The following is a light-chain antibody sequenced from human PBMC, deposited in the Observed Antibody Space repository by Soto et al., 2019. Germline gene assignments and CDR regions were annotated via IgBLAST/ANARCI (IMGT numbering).Light chain of an antibody. J-gene: IGKJ5*01. CDR1: QGIGSF. CDR3: QQLNSYT. Sequence: DIQLTQSPSFLSASVGDRVTITCRASQGIGSFLASYQQKPGKAPKLLIYAASTLQSGVPSRFSGSGSGTEFTLTISSLQPEDFATYYCQQLNSYTFGQGTRLEIK. CDR2: AAS. V-gene: IGKV1-9*01.